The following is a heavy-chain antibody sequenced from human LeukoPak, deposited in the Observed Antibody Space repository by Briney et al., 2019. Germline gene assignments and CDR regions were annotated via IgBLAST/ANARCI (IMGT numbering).Heavy chain of an antibody. CDR3: ARGLFLDDAFDI. CDR1: GGTFSSYA. Sequence: ASVKVSCKASGGTFSSYAISWVRQAPGQGLEWMGWMNPNSGNTGYAQKFQGRVTMTRNTSISTAYMELSSLRSEDTAVYYCARGLFLDDAFDIWGQGTMVTVSS. J-gene: IGHJ3*02. V-gene: IGHV1-8*02. CDR2: MNPNSGNT.